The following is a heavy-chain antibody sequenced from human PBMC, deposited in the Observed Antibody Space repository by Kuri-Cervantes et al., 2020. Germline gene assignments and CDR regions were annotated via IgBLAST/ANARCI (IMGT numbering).Heavy chain of an antibody. CDR2: ISYDGSNK. J-gene: IGHJ3*02. V-gene: IGHV3-30*03. CDR3: ARDRCSGGSCYSNAFDI. Sequence: GGSLRLSCAASGFTFSSYGMHWVRQAPGKGLEWVAVISYDGSNKYYADSVKGRFTISRDNSKNTLYLQMNSLRAEDTAVYHCARDRCSGGSCYSNAFDIWGQGTMVTVSS. CDR1: GFTFSSYG. D-gene: IGHD2-15*01.